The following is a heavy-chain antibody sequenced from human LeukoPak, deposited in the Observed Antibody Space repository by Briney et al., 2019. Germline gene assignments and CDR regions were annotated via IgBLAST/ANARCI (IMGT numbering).Heavy chain of an antibody. CDR2: ISAYNGNT. CDR3: ATDLQYNWNQPTAR. CDR1: GYTFTSYG. Sequence: GASVKVSCKASGYTFTSYGISWVRQAPGQGLEWMGWISAYNGNTNYAQKLQGRVTMTTDTSTSTAYMELRSLRSEDTAVYYCATDLQYNWNQPTARWGQGTLVTVSS. J-gene: IGHJ4*02. V-gene: IGHV1-18*01. D-gene: IGHD1-20*01.